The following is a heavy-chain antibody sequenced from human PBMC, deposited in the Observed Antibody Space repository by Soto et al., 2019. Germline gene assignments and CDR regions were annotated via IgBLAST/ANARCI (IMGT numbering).Heavy chain of an antibody. V-gene: IGHV3-7*05. Sequence: EVQLVESGGGLVQPGGSLRLSCAASGFTFRNYWLSWVRQVPGKGLERVANINLDGSEKNYVDSVKGLFTISRDNARNSLYLQMSSLRAEDTALYYCARDGSTSWYSYDYHGMDVWGQGTRVTVSS. CDR1: GFTFRNYW. CDR3: ARDGSTSWYSYDYHGMDV. CDR2: INLDGSEK. J-gene: IGHJ6*02. D-gene: IGHD5-18*01.